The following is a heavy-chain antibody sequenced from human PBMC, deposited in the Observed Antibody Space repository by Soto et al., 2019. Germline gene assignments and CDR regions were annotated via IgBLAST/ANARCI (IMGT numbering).Heavy chain of an antibody. CDR2: ISGSGGST. CDR1: GFTFSSYA. Sequence: GESLKISCAASGFTFSSYAMSWVRQAPGKGLEWVSAISGSGGSTYYADSVKGRFTISRDNSKNTLYLQMNSLRAEDTAVYYCAKDQGQPLAEPRVFDYWGQGTLVTVSS. D-gene: IGHD6-25*01. CDR3: AKDQGQPLAEPRVFDY. V-gene: IGHV3-23*01. J-gene: IGHJ4*02.